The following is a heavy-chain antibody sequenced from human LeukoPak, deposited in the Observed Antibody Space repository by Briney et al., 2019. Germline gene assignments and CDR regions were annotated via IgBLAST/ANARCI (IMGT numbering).Heavy chain of an antibody. Sequence: PGGSLRLSCAASGFTFSSYNMNWVRQAPGKGLEWVSFISATTTTIYYADSVKGRFTISRDNAKNSLYLQMNSLRDDDTAVYYCARAGSSGYYQFDSWGQGTLVTVSS. D-gene: IGHD3-22*01. V-gene: IGHV3-48*02. J-gene: IGHJ4*02. CDR3: ARAGSSGYYQFDS. CDR2: ISATTTTI. CDR1: GFTFSSYN.